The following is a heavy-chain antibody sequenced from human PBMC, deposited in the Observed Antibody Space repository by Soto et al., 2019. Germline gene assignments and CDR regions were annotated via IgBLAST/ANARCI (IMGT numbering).Heavy chain of an antibody. V-gene: IGHV3-30-3*01. Sequence: QVQLVESGGGVVQPGRSLRLSCAASGFTFSSYAMHWVRQAPGKGLEWVAVISYDGSNKYYADSVKGRFTISRDNSKNTLYLQRNSMRAEDTAVYYCARAPGAWSGLFAWFDPWGQGTLVTVSS. D-gene: IGHD3-3*01. CDR2: ISYDGSNK. J-gene: IGHJ5*02. CDR1: GFTFSSYA. CDR3: ARAPGAWSGLFAWFDP.